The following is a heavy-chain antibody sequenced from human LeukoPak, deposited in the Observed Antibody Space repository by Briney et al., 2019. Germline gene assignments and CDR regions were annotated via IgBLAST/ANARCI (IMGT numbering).Heavy chain of an antibody. CDR1: GYIFSSNW. Sequence: GGSLKISCQGSGYIFSSNWIGWVRQVPGKGLEWMGIIYPGDPDTRYSPSFQGQVTISADKSISTAYLQWSSLKASDTAMYYCAIRYSGSYNDYWGQGTLVTVSS. J-gene: IGHJ4*02. V-gene: IGHV5-51*01. CDR2: IYPGDPDT. CDR3: AIRYSGSYNDY. D-gene: IGHD1-26*01.